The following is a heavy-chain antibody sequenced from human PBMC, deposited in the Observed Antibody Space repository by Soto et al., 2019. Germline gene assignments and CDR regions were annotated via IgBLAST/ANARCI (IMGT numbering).Heavy chain of an antibody. CDR1: GYSFTSYW. CDR2: IDPSDSYT. D-gene: IGHD6-13*01. CDR3: ARTGYSSSWYPSDV. V-gene: IGHV5-10-1*01. J-gene: IGHJ6*02. Sequence: GESLKISWKGSGYSFTSYWISWVRQMPGKGLEWMGRIDPSDSYTNYSPSFQGHVTISADKSISTAYLQWSSLKASDTAMYYCARTGYSSSWYPSDVWGQGTTVTVSS.